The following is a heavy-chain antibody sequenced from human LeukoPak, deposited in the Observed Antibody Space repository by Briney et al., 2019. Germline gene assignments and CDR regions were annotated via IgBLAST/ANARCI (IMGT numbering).Heavy chain of an antibody. CDR1: GFTVSSNY. Sequence: PGGSLRLSCAASGFTVSSNYMSWVRQAPGKGLEGVSGISWNSGTIGYADSVKGRFTISRDNAKNSLYLQMNSLRDDDMALYYCARGNSGSYSQDWFDPWGQGTLVTVSS. D-gene: IGHD1-26*01. CDR3: ARGNSGSYSQDWFDP. CDR2: ISWNSGTI. J-gene: IGHJ5*02. V-gene: IGHV3-9*03.